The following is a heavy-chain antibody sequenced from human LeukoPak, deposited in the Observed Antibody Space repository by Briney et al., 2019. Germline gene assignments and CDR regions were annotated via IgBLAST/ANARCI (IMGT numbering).Heavy chain of an antibody. CDR3: TTGIRGD. CDR2: IASKTDGGAT. V-gene: IGHV3-15*04. J-gene: IGHJ4*02. D-gene: IGHD3-10*01. CDR1: GVTLSNYA. Sequence: GGSLRLSRVASGVTLSNYAMNWVRQAPGEGLDWVGRIASKTDGGATDYAAPVKGRFTISRDDSKNTLNLQMNSLKTEDTAVYYCTTGIRGDWGQGTLVTVSS.